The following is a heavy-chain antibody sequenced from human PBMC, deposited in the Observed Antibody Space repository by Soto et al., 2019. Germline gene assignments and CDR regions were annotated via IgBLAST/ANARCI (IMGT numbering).Heavy chain of an antibody. J-gene: IGHJ4*02. V-gene: IGHV1-18*04. CDR3: ARRGYFDSSGYLAY. Sequence: ASVKVSCKASGYTLSSYGISWVRHAPGQGLEWMGWIRGDNSKTNYAQKFQGRVTLTTDTSTSTAYMEVRSLRSDDTAVYYCARRGYFDSSGYLAYWGQGTLVTVSS. CDR2: IRGDNSKT. D-gene: IGHD3-22*01. CDR1: GYTLSSYG.